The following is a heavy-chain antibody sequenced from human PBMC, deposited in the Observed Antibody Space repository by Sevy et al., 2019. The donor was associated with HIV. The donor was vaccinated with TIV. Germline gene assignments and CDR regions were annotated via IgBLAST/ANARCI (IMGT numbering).Heavy chain of an antibody. V-gene: IGHV3-23*01. CDR1: GITFKNYA. D-gene: IGHD3-22*01. CDR2: IFGSGGTT. J-gene: IGHJ3*02. Sequence: GGSLRLSCAASGITFKNYAMNWVRQAPGKGLNWVSSIFGSGGTTYYADSVRGRFTISRDTSKNTLFLQMNSLRTEDTALYYCAGGRFDTSGSFDAFDIWGQWTMVTVSS. CDR3: AGGRFDTSGSFDAFDI.